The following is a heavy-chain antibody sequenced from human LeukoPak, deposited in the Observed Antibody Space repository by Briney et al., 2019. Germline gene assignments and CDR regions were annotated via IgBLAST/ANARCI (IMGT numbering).Heavy chain of an antibody. V-gene: IGHV1-2*02. J-gene: IGHJ4*02. Sequence: ASVKVSCKASGYTFTGYYMHWVRQAPGQGLEWMGWINPNTGDTNYAQNFQGRVTMTRDTSISTAYMEFTRLRYDDTAVYYCARLGATTYDYWGQGTLVTVS. CDR3: ARLGATTYDY. CDR2: INPNTGDT. CDR1: GYTFTGYY. D-gene: IGHD5-12*01.